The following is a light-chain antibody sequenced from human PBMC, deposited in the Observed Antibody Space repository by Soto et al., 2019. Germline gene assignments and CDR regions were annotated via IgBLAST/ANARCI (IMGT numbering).Light chain of an antibody. CDR1: SSDVGGYNY. CDR3: CSYTGRSTYV. CDR2: GVN. V-gene: IGLV2-11*01. J-gene: IGLJ1*01. Sequence: QSALTQPRSVSGSPGQSVTISCTGTSSDVGGYNYVSWYQQHPEKAPKLMIFDVYGVNRRPSGVPDRFSGSKSGNTASLTISGLQADDEADYYCCSYTGRSTYVFGTGTKLTVL.